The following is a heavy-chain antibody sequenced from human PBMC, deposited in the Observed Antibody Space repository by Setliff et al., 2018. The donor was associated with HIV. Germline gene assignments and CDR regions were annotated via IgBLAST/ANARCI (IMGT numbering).Heavy chain of an antibody. J-gene: IGHJ4*02. CDR2: IHFSGST. V-gene: IGHV4-39*01. CDR1: GDSFSGTSYY. Sequence: SETLSLTCTVSGDSFSGTSYYWGWIRQPPGKGLEWIGSIHFSGSTWYTQSLKIRVTIWVDTSKNQFSLKVNSVTAADTAVYYCVRPSLGIGGGSIFHNWGQGTLVTVSS. CDR3: VRPSLGIGGGSIFHN. D-gene: IGHD3-3*01.